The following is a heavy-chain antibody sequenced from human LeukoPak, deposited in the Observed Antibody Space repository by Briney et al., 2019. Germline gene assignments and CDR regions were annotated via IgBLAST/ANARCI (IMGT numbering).Heavy chain of an antibody. D-gene: IGHD6-6*01. CDR1: GYTFTSYG. Sequence: ASVKVSCKASGYTFTSYGISWVRQAPGQGLGWMGWISAYNGNTNYAQKFQGRVTMTEDTSTDTAYMELSSLRSEDTAVYYCATQLGDYWGQGTLVTVSS. V-gene: IGHV1-18*01. J-gene: IGHJ4*02. CDR2: ISAYNGNT. CDR3: ATQLGDY.